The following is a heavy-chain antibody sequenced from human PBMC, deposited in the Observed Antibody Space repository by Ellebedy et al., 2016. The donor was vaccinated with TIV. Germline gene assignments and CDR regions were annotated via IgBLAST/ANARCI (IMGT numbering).Heavy chain of an antibody. CDR3: ARVDGYYDSSGYFDY. Sequence: ASVKVSCXASGYTFTSYGISWVRQAPGQGLEWMGWISAYNGNTNYAQKLQGRVTMTTDTSTSTAYMELRSLRSDDTAVYYCARVDGYYDSSGYFDYWGQGTLVTVSS. V-gene: IGHV1-18*01. D-gene: IGHD3-22*01. CDR1: GYTFTSYG. CDR2: ISAYNGNT. J-gene: IGHJ4*02.